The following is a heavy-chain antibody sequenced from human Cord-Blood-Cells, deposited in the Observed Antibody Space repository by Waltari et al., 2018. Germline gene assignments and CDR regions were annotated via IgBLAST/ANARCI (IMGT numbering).Heavy chain of an antibody. Sequence: VQLVQSGAEVKKPGSSVKVSCKASGGTFSSYAISWVRQAPGQGLEWMGGSIPIFGTANYAQKFQGRVTITADESTSTAYMELSSLRSEDTAVYDCARVVVVTAIPYYYYGMDVWGQGTTVTVSS. CDR1: GGTFSSYA. CDR2: SIPIFGTA. D-gene: IGHD2-21*02. CDR3: ARVVVVTAIPYYYYGMDV. J-gene: IGHJ6*02. V-gene: IGHV1-69*01.